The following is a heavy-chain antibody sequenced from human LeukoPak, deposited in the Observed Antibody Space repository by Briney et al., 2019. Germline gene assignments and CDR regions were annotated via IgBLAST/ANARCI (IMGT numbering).Heavy chain of an antibody. CDR2: ISSSSSTI. CDR1: GFTFSSYS. CDR3: ARGPYHYYNGMDV. V-gene: IGHV3-48*04. J-gene: IGHJ6*02. Sequence: PGGSLRLSCAASGFTFSSYSMNWVRQAPGKGLEWVSYISSSSSTIYYADSVKGRFTISRDNAKNSLYLQMNSLRAEDTAVYYCARGPYHYYNGMDVWGQGTTVTVSS.